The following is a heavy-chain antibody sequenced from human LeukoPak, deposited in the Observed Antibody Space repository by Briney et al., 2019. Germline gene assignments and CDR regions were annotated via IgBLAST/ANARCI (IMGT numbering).Heavy chain of an antibody. CDR3: AKGGAWQQLVLWFDP. Sequence: PGGSLRLSCAASGFTFSSHAMSWVRQAPGKGLEWVSAISGSGGSTYYADSVKGRFTISRDNSKNTLYLQMNSLRAEDTAVYYCAKGGAWQQLVLWFDPWGQGTLVTVSS. CDR2: ISGSGGST. CDR1: GFTFSSHA. V-gene: IGHV3-23*01. D-gene: IGHD6-13*01. J-gene: IGHJ5*02.